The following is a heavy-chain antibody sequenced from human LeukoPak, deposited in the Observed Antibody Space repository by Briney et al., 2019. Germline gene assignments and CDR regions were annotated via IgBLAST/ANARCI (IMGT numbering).Heavy chain of an antibody. J-gene: IGHJ6*03. CDR2: FIPILDTA. CDR1: GVTSSDYA. CDR3: AGIPVFGVVLHQEPV. D-gene: IGHD3-3*01. V-gene: IGHV1-69*10. Sequence: ASVKVSCKASGVTSSDYALNWVRQAPGQGLEWMGVFIPILDTANSTQKFQGRLTITADISTNTVYMELSSLRFDDTAVYFCAGIPVFGVVLHQEPVWGKGTTVTVSS.